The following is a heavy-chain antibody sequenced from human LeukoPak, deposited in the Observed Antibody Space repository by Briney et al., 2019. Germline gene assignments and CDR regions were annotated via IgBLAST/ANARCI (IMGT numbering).Heavy chain of an antibody. D-gene: IGHD3-16*01. CDR3: WARQLGMYDY. V-gene: IGHV4-30-2*05. Sequence: PSETLSLTCTVSGGSISSGGYSWSWIRQPPGKGLEWIGYIYHSGSTYYNPSLKSRLTMSLDMSKNHFSLRVTSVTAADTAVYYCWARQLGMYDYWGQGNLVTVSS. CDR1: GGSISSGGYS. J-gene: IGHJ4*02. CDR2: IYHSGST.